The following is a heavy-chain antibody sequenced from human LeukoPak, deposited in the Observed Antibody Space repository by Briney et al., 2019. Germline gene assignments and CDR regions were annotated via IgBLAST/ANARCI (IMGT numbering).Heavy chain of an antibody. CDR3: ARDPIHRDDYNAE. Sequence: SETLSLTCSVSGPSIGSFYWSWIRQPPGGGLGWVGSINYSGTTNYNPSLKSRVTMSIDTSKNQVSLKLNSVTAADTAVYYCARDPIHRDDYNAEWGQGVLVSVSS. CDR2: INYSGTT. V-gene: IGHV4-59*01. D-gene: IGHD5-24*01. J-gene: IGHJ4*02. CDR1: GPSIGSFY.